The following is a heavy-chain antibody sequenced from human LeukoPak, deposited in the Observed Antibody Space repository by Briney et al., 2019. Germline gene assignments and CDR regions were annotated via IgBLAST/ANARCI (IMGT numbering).Heavy chain of an antibody. CDR1: GGSISNSSYY. D-gene: IGHD2-21*01. J-gene: IGHJ5*02. Sequence: SETLSLTCTVSGGSISNSSYYWGWIRQPPGKGLEWIGSIYYSGSTYYNPSLKSRVTISVDTSKNQFSLKLSSVTAADTAVHYCARLLGTHINYFDPWGQGTLVTVSS. V-gene: IGHV4-39*01. CDR2: IYYSGST. CDR3: ARLLGTHINYFDP.